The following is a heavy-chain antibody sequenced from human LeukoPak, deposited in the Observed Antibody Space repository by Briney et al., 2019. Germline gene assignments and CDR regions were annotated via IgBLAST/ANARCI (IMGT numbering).Heavy chain of an antibody. Sequence: PGGSLRLSCAASGFTFSSYSMNWVRQAPGKGLEGVSYISSSSSTIYYADSVKGRFTISRDNAKKSLYLQMNRLRAEDTAVYYCARGRELVGSGSYTFASYYYYTDVWGKGTTVTVSS. V-gene: IGHV3-48*04. CDR1: GFTFSSYS. D-gene: IGHD3-10*01. CDR3: ARGRELVGSGSYTFASYYYYTDV. J-gene: IGHJ6*03. CDR2: ISSSSSTI.